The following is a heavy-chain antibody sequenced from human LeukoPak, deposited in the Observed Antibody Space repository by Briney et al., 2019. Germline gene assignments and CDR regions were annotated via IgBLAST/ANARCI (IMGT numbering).Heavy chain of an antibody. CDR2: ISGSGGST. J-gene: IGHJ4*02. D-gene: IGHD6-19*01. Sequence: PGGSLRLSCAASGFTFSSYAMSWVHQAPGKGLEWVSAISGSGGSTYYADSVKGRFTISRDNSKNTLYLQMNSLRAEDTAVYYCAKNTARGIAVANFDYWGQGTLVTVSS. CDR3: AKNTARGIAVANFDY. CDR1: GFTFSSYA. V-gene: IGHV3-23*01.